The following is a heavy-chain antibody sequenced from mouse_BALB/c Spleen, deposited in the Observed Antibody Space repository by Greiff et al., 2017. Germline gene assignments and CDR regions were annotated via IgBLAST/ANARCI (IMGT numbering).Heavy chain of an antibody. V-gene: IGHV2-9*02. Sequence: QVHVKQSGPGLVAPSQSLSITCTVSGFSLTSYGVHWVRQPPGKGLEWLGVIWAGGSTNYNSALMSRLSISKDNSKSQVFLKMNSLQTDDTAMYYCARDNYGSSSPYYFDYWGQGTTLTVSS. D-gene: IGHD1-1*01. CDR1: GFSLTSYG. CDR3: ARDNYGSSSPYYFDY. CDR2: IWAGGST. J-gene: IGHJ2*01.